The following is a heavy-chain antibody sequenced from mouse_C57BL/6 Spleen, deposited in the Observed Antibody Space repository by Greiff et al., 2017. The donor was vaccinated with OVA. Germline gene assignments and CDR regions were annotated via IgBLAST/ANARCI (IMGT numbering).Heavy chain of an antibody. J-gene: IGHJ4*01. D-gene: IGHD2-10*02. CDR1: GYTFTSYW. Sequence: QVQLQQPGAELVMPGASVKLSCKASGYTFTSYWMHWVKQRPGQGLEWIGEIDPSDSYTNYNQKFKGKSTLTVDKSSSTAYMQLSSLTSEDSAVYYCARLYGNYYAMDYWGQGTSVTVSS. CDR2: IDPSDSYT. V-gene: IGHV1-69*01. CDR3: ARLYGNYYAMDY.